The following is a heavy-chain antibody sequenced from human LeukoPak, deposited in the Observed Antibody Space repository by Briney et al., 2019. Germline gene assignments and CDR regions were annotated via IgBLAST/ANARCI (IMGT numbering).Heavy chain of an antibody. CDR2: VNEVGGT. Sequence: SETLSLTCAVYIDSFSNYHWNWIRQTPSKVLEWIGEVNEVGGTNISPSLRNRVILSVDTSKNQFFLKLISVTVADTAVYYCARGQGATVPQVGKNWFDPWGQGTRVTVSS. CDR1: IDSFSNYH. D-gene: IGHD1-26*01. CDR3: ARGQGATVPQVGKNWFDP. V-gene: IGHV4-34*01. J-gene: IGHJ5*02.